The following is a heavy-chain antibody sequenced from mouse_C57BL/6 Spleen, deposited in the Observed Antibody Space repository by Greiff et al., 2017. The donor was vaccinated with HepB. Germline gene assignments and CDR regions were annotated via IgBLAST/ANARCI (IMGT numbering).Heavy chain of an antibody. V-gene: IGHV5-4*01. CDR2: ISDGGSYT. CDR1: GFTFSSYA. CDR3: ARDLPGTLYYAMDY. Sequence: EVKLVESGGGLVKPGGSLKLSCAASGFTFSSYAMSWVRQTPEKRLEWVATISDGGSYTYYPDNVKGRFTISRDNAKNNLYLQMSHLKSEDTAMYYCARDLPGTLYYAMDYWGQGTSVTVSS. D-gene: IGHD4-1*01. J-gene: IGHJ4*01.